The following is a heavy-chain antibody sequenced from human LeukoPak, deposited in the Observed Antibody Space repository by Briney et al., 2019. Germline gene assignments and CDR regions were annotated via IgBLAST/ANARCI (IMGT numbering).Heavy chain of an antibody. Sequence: GGSLRLSCAASGFTFRNAWMSWVRQAPGKGLEWVSAISGSGGSTYYADSVKGRFTISRDNSKNTLYLQMNSLRAEDTAVYYCAKGSIYYDSSGYYYFDYGGQGTLVTVSS. D-gene: IGHD3-22*01. V-gene: IGHV3-23*01. CDR1: GFTFRNAW. CDR3: AKGSIYYDSSGYYYFDY. J-gene: IGHJ4*02. CDR2: ISGSGGST.